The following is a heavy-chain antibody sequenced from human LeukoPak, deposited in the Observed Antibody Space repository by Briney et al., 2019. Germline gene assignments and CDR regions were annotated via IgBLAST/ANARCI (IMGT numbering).Heavy chain of an antibody. Sequence: GGSLRLSCAASGFTFSTYSMNWVRQAPGKGLEWVSSISSSSSYIYYADSVKGRFTISRDNAKNSLYLQMNSLRAEDTAVYYCARDHGYCSSTSCYNWFDPRGQGTLVTVSS. CDR2: ISSSSSYI. J-gene: IGHJ5*02. D-gene: IGHD2-2*01. CDR3: ARDHGYCSSTSCYNWFDP. CDR1: GFTFSTYS. V-gene: IGHV3-21*01.